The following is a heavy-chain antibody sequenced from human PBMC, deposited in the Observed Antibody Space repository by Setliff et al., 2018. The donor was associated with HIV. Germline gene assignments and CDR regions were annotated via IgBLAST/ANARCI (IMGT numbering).Heavy chain of an antibody. J-gene: IGHJ3*02. CDR1: GGSISSGDYY. V-gene: IGHV4-30-4*08. D-gene: IGHD2-15*01. CDR2: IYYSGNT. CDR3: ARGGCSGGSCYSGAFEI. Sequence: PSETLSLTCTVSGGSISSGDYYWTWIRQPPGKGLEWIGYIYYSGNTYSNPSLKSRITISIDTSKNPFSLRLNSVTAADTAVYYCARGGCSGGSCYSGAFEIWGQGTMVTVSS.